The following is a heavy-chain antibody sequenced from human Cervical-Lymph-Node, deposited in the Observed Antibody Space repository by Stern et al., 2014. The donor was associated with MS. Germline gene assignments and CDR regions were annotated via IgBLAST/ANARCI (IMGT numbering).Heavy chain of an antibody. V-gene: IGHV1-46*01. Sequence: VQLVQSGAQAKKPGASVKVSCKGSGYTFIRYYIQWVRQAPGQGLEWMGIVNANVGSARYAQKFQGRVTMASDTSTSTVSMELSSLRSEDTAVYYCATLYDSSGNYGMEVWGQGTTVIVSS. CDR3: ATLYDSSGNYGMEV. D-gene: IGHD5/OR15-5a*01. CDR2: VNANVGSA. J-gene: IGHJ6*02. CDR1: GYTFIRYY.